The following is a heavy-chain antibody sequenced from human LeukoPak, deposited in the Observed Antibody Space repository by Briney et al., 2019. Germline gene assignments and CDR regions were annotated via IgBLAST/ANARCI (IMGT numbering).Heavy chain of an antibody. CDR2: ITSSSSSI. CDR3: ARHYYGSGSVDY. D-gene: IGHD3-10*01. Sequence: GGSLRLSCAASGFTFSSYAMSWVRQAPGKGLEWISYITSSSSSIHYADSVKGRFTVSRDNAKNSVYLQMNSLRDEDTAVYYCARHYYGSGSVDYWGQGTLVTVSS. V-gene: IGHV3-48*02. J-gene: IGHJ4*02. CDR1: GFTFSSYA.